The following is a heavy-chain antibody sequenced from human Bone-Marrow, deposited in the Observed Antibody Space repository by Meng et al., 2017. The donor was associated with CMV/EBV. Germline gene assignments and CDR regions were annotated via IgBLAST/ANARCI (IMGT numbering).Heavy chain of an antibody. CDR2: IDSSRSHI. Sequence: GESLKISCVASGLTFNPYSMNWVRQAPGKGLEWVSSIDSSRSHIYYADSVQGRFTISRDNAKNSVYLQMNNLRADDTAVYFCARDLTRGSTTDYFDYWGQGTRVPFYS. CDR3: ARDLTRGSTTDYFDY. J-gene: IGHJ4*02. V-gene: IGHV3-21*01. CDR1: GLTFNPYS. D-gene: IGHD1/OR15-1a*01.